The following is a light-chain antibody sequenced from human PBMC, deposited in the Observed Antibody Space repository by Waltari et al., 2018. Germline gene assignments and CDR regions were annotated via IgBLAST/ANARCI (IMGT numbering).Light chain of an antibody. Sequence: QSALTQTASVSASPGQSITMSCTGTINDIGRFDFVSWYQQHPGQAPRLLIDEVKYRPSGVSDRFSGSKSDTTASLTIFGLQAEDEADYYCSSYTTRSTWVFGGGTKLTVL. CDR1: INDIGRFDF. J-gene: IGLJ3*02. CDR3: SSYTTRSTWV. V-gene: IGLV2-14*01. CDR2: EVK.